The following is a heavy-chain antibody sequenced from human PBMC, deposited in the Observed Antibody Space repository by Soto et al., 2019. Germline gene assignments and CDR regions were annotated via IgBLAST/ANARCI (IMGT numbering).Heavy chain of an antibody. D-gene: IGHD1-26*01. J-gene: IGHJ6*02. Sequence: QVQLVQSGAEVKKPGASVKVSCKASGYTFTSYYMHWVRQAPGQGLEWMGIINPSGGSTSYAQKFQGRVTMTRDTSTRTVYMELSSLRSEDTAVYYCARGGSGSPAASLRVYGMDVWGQGTTVTVSS. CDR1: GYTFTSYY. V-gene: IGHV1-46*03. CDR2: INPSGGST. CDR3: ARGGSGSPAASLRVYGMDV.